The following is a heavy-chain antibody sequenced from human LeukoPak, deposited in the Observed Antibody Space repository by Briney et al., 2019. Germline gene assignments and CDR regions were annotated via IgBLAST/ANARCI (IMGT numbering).Heavy chain of an antibody. CDR2: ISYGGSNE. Sequence: GRSLRLSCAASGFTFRSFGIHWVRQAPGKGLEWVAVISYGGSNENFADSVKGRFTISRDNSKNTLYLQMNSLRVEDTAVYYCARVGGHWGQGTLVTVSS. CDR3: ARVGGH. V-gene: IGHV3-30*03. D-gene: IGHD3-10*01. CDR1: GFTFRSFG. J-gene: IGHJ4*02.